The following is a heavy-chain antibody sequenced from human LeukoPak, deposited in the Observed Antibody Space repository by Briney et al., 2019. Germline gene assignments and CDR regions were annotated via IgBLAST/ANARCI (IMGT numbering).Heavy chain of an antibody. Sequence: GSLRPFCAGSWFTFSKYAMAWVRQGPSKGLEWVAVISYDGSNKYYADSVKGRFTISRDNSKNTLYLQMNSLRAEDTAVYYCARDEYRYSVSYYFDYWGQGTLVTVSS. J-gene: IGHJ4*02. V-gene: IGHV3-30*04. CDR1: WFTFSKYA. D-gene: IGHD1-26*01. CDR2: ISYDGSNK. CDR3: ARDEYRYSVSYYFDY.